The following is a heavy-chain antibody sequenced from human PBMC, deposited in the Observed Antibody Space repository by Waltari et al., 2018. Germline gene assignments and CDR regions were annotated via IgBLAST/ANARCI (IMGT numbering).Heavy chain of an antibody. V-gene: IGHV4-4*07. CDR3: ARTKDCSSTSCYDYFDY. CDR2: IYTSGST. D-gene: IGHD2-2*01. J-gene: IGHJ4*02. Sequence: QVQLQESGPGLVKPSETLSLTCTVSGGSISSYYWSWIRQPAGKGLEWIGRIYTSGSTTYNPSLKSRFTMSVDTSKNHFSLKLSSVTAADTAVYYCARTKDCSSTSCYDYFDYWGQGTLVTVSS. CDR1: GGSISSYY.